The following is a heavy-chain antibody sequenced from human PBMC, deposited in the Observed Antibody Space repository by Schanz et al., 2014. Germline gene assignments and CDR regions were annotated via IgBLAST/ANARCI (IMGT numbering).Heavy chain of an antibody. D-gene: IGHD3-10*02. CDR2: ISASGGNT. CDR1: GFTFSAYA. CDR3: AKNQYDDVDLSSFYFDF. V-gene: IGHV3-23*01. Sequence: EVQLLESGGGLVQPGGSLRLSCAASGFTFSAYAMTWVRQIPGKGLEWVSAISASGGNTYYADSVKGRFTISRDNSKKTLQQQMNSLRAEDAAIYYCAKNQYDDVDLSSFYFDFWGQGTLVTVSS. J-gene: IGHJ4*02.